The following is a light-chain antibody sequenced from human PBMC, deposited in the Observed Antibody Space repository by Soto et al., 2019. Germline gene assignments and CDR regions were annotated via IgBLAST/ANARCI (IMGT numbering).Light chain of an antibody. CDR2: KAS. CDR1: QSIDSW. J-gene: IGKJ1*01. V-gene: IGKV1-5*03. Sequence: DIQMTQSPSTLSGSVGDRGTITCGASQSIDSWLAWYQQKPGKAPNLLIYKASSLESGVSSRFSGSGSGTEFTLTISSLQPDDFATYYCQQYNSYLWTFGQGTTVDIK. CDR3: QQYNSYLWT.